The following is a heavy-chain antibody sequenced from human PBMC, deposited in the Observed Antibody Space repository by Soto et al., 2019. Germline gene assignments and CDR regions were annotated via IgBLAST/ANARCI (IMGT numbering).Heavy chain of an antibody. V-gene: IGHV3-64*04. J-gene: IGHJ6*02. CDR2: ISNNGGTT. D-gene: IGHD3-3*01. CDR1: GFTFSSNA. Sequence: PGGSQILSCSGSGFTFSSNAMHWVRQAPGKGLEYVSGISNNGGTTYYADSVKDRFTISRDSPKNTLYLQLNSLRIEDTAVYYCVRSSRRDITASRGMDVWGQGTTVTVSS. CDR3: VRSSRRDITASRGMDV.